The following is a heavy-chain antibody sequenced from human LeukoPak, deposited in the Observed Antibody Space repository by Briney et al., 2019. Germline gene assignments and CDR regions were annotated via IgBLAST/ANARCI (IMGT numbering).Heavy chain of an antibody. Sequence: KSGGSLRLSCAASGFTFSTYSMNWVRQAPGKGLEWVSFISSSSSYIYYADSMKGRFTISRDNAKNSLYLQMNSLRAEDTAVYYCARAPAMILRPNYMDVWGKGTTVTVSS. J-gene: IGHJ6*03. V-gene: IGHV3-21*06. CDR1: GFTFSTYS. CDR2: ISSSSSYI. D-gene: IGHD3-3*01. CDR3: ARAPAMILRPNYMDV.